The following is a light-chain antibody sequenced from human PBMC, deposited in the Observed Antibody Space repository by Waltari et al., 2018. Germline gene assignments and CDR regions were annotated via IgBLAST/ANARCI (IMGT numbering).Light chain of an antibody. V-gene: IGLV1-40*01. Sequence: QSVLTQPPSVSGAPGQRVTISCAGNSSNIGAGYAIHWYQHLPGAAPKLLIFDHSNRPLGVPDRFSGSKSGTSVSLVITGLQAEDEADYYCQSYDSSLSAWVFGGGTKLTVL. CDR2: DHS. CDR1: SSNIGAGYA. CDR3: QSYDSSLSAWV. J-gene: IGLJ3*02.